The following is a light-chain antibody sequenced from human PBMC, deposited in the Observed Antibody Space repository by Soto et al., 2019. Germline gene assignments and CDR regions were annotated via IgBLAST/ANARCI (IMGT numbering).Light chain of an antibody. V-gene: IGKV1-5*03. CDR1: QGISNY. CDR2: KAS. Sequence: DIQMTQQPYSLYASVGDRVTITCRASQGISNYLAWYQQKPGKAPKLLIYKASTLKSGVPSRFSGSGSGTEFTLTISSLQPDDFATYYCQHSTSYSEAFGQGTNVDVK. J-gene: IGKJ1*01. CDR3: QHSTSYSEA.